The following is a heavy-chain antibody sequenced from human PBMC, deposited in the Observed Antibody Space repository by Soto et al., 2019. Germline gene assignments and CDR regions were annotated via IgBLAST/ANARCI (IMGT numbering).Heavy chain of an antibody. D-gene: IGHD3-22*01. V-gene: IGHV3-23*01. CDR2: ISGSGGST. J-gene: IGHJ4*02. CDR3: AKDLTSLRYYYDSSGYYFDY. CDR1: GFTFSSYA. Sequence: LRLSCAASGFTFSSYAMSWVRQAPGKGLEWVSAISGSGGSTYYADSVKGRFTISRDNSKNTLYLQMNSLRAEDTAVYYCAKDLTSLRYYYDSSGYYFDYWGQGTLVTVSS.